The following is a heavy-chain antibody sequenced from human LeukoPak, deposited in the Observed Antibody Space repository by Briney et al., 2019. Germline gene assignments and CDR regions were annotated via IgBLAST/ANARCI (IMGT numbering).Heavy chain of an antibody. CDR3: ARDRPGRYCSTISCYSASPFDP. J-gene: IGHJ5*02. CDR2: IIPIFCTA. D-gene: IGHD2-2*02. Sequence: SVKVSCKASGGTFSSYAISWVRQAPGQGLEWMEEIIPIFCTANYGQKFQGRVTITADESTSTAYMELSSLRSEDTAVYYCARDRPGRYCSTISCYSASPFDPWGQGTLVTVSS. CDR1: GGTFSSYA. V-gene: IGHV1-69*13.